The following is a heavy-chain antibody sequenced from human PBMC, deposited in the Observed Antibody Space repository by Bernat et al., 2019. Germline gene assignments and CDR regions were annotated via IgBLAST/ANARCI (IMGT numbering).Heavy chain of an antibody. D-gene: IGHD2-2*01. CDR3: ARLGYCSSTSCNYYYYGMDV. CDR2: INHSGST. Sequence: QVQLQQWGAGLLKPSETLSLTCAVYGGSFSGYYWSWIRQPPGKGLEWIGEINHSGSTNYNPSLKSRVTISVDTSKNQFSLKLSSVTAADTAVYYCARLGYCSSTSCNYYYYGMDVWGQGTTVTVSS. V-gene: IGHV4-34*01. J-gene: IGHJ6*02. CDR1: GGSFSGYY.